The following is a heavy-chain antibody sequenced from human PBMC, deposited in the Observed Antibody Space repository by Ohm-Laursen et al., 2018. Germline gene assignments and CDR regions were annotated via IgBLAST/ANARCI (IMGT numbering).Heavy chain of an antibody. J-gene: IGHJ4*02. D-gene: IGHD5-24*01. CDR1: GGSFSGYF. Sequence: SDTLSLTCAVYGGSFSGYFWGWIRQPPGKGLEWIGNIYYRGDTYYNPSLKSRVTISVDRSKNQFSLKLTSVTAADTAVYYCASPRDGYMAYWGQGTLVTVSS. CDR2: IYYRGDT. CDR3: ASPRDGYMAY. V-gene: IGHV4-34*01.